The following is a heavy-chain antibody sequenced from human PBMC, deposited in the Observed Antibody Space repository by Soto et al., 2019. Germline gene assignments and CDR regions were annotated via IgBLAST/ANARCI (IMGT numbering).Heavy chain of an antibody. CDR3: ARAYCGGDCYSGGDDAFDI. CDR1: GGTFSSYA. CDR2: IIPIFGTA. J-gene: IGHJ3*02. Sequence: SVKVSCKASGGTFSSYAISWVRQAPGQGLEWMGGIIPIFGTANYAQKFQGRVTITADESTSTAYMELSSLRSEDTAVYYCARAYCGGDCYSGGDDAFDIWGQGTMVTVSS. V-gene: IGHV1-69*13. D-gene: IGHD2-21*02.